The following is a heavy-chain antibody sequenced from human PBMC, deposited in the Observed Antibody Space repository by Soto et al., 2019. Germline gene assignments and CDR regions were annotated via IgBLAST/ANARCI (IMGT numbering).Heavy chain of an antibody. CDR1: GFTFSSYA. J-gene: IGHJ6*02. CDR2: ISYDGSNK. D-gene: IGHD5-12*01. Sequence: GGSLRLSCAASGFTFSSYAMHWVRQAPGKGLEWVAVISYDGSNKYYADSVKGRFTISRDNSKNTLYLQMNSLRAEDTAVYYCAREVGFGYPYYYYGMDVWGQGTTVTVSS. V-gene: IGHV3-30-3*01. CDR3: AREVGFGYPYYYYGMDV.